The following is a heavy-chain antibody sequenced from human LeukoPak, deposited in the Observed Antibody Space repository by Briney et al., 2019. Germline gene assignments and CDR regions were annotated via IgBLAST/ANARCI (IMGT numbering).Heavy chain of an antibody. J-gene: IGHJ4*02. Sequence: EASVKVSCKASGYTFTGYYMHWVRQAPGQGLEWMGWINPNSGGTNYAQKFQGRVTMTRDTSISTAYMELSRLRSDDTAVYYCARGPPRSDSSGLWRSQRDYWGQGTLVTVSS. CDR1: GYTFTGYY. CDR3: ARGPPRSDSSGLWRSQRDY. CDR2: INPNSGGT. V-gene: IGHV1-2*02. D-gene: IGHD3-22*01.